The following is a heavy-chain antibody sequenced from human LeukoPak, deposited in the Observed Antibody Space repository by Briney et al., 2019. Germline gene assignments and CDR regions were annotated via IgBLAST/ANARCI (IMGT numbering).Heavy chain of an antibody. V-gene: IGHV3-48*03. CDR1: GLTFRTYA. CDR2: ISSGGGTI. D-gene: IGHD2-21*01. J-gene: IGHJ4*02. Sequence: GGSLRLSCEASGLTFRTYAMHWVRQAPGKGLEWVSYISSGGGTIYYADSVKGRFTISRDNAKNSLYLQMNSLRAEDTAVYYCARDHVVANPGFDYWGQGTLVTVSS. CDR3: ARDHVVANPGFDY.